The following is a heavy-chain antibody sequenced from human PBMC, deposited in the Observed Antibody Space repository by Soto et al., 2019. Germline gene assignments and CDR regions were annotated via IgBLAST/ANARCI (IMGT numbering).Heavy chain of an antibody. CDR3: AKGGFEPGIAAAGLDY. D-gene: IGHD6-13*01. V-gene: IGHV3-23*01. CDR1: GFTFSSYA. J-gene: IGHJ4*02. Sequence: EVQPLESGGGLVQPGGSLRLSCAASGFTFSSYAMSWVRQAPGKGLEWVSAISGSGGSTYYADSVKGRFTISRDNSKNTLYLQMNSLRAEDTAVYYCAKGGFEPGIAAAGLDYRGQGTLVTVSS. CDR2: ISGSGGST.